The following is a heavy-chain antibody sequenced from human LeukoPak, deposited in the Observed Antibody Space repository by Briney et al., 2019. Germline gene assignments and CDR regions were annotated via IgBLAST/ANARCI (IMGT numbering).Heavy chain of an antibody. D-gene: IGHD4-17*01. V-gene: IGHV3-23*01. Sequence: GGSLRLSCAASGFTFSSYAMSWVRQAPGKGLEWVSAISGSGGSTYYADSVKGRFTISRDNSKNTLYLQMNSLRAEDTAVYYCAKDDGEVTTNYSDYWGQGTLVTVSS. CDR2: ISGSGGST. CDR3: AKDDGEVTTNYSDY. CDR1: GFTFSSYA. J-gene: IGHJ4*02.